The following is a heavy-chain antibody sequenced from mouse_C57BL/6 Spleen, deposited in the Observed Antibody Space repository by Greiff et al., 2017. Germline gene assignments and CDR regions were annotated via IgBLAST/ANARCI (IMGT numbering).Heavy chain of an antibody. V-gene: IGHV5-9-1*02. CDR3: TRGNSNYDYAMDY. CDR2: ISSGGDYI. D-gene: IGHD2-5*01. Sequence: EVKLMESGEGLVKPGGSLKLSCAASGFTFSSYAMSWVRQTPEKRLEWVAYISSGGDYIYYADTVKGRFTISRDNARNTLYLQMSSLKSEDTAMYYCTRGNSNYDYAMDYWGQGTSVTVSS. J-gene: IGHJ4*01. CDR1: GFTFSSYA.